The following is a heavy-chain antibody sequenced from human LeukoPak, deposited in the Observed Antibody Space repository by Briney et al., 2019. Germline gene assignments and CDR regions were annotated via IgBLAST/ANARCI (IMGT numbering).Heavy chain of an antibody. CDR3: AKGSCSSSSCRIDY. CDR1: GFTFSSYA. V-gene: IGHV3-23*01. CDR2: ISGSGGST. Sequence: GGSLRLSCAASGFTFSSYAMSWVRQAPGKGLEWVSAISGSGGSTYYADSVKGRFTISRDNSKNTLYLQMNSLRAEDTAVYYCAKGSCSSSSCRIDYWGQGTLVTVSS. J-gene: IGHJ4*02. D-gene: IGHD2-2*01.